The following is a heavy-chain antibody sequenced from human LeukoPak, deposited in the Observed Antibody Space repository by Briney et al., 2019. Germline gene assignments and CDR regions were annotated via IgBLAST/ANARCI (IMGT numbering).Heavy chain of an antibody. V-gene: IGHV3-7*01. CDR1: GFTFSRFW. CDR3: ARDRGVIAVDRAFDI. Sequence: PGGSLRLSCAASGFTFSRFWMSWVRQAPGKGLEWVASINQDETAKFYVDSVKGRFTISRDNAKNSLYLQMNSLRAEDTAVYYCARDRGVIAVDRAFDIWGQGTMVTVSS. J-gene: IGHJ3*02. CDR2: INQDETAK. D-gene: IGHD6-19*01.